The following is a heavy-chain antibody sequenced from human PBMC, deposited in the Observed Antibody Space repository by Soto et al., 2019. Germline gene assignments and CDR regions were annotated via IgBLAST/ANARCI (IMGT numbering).Heavy chain of an antibody. J-gene: IGHJ4*02. CDR3: ARGYCSSTSCYGGDEYYFDY. D-gene: IGHD2-2*01. V-gene: IGHV4-30-4*01. Sequence: SETLSLTCTVSGGSISSGDYYWSWIRQPPGKGLEWIGYIYYSGSTYYNPSLKSRVTISVDTSKNQFSLKLSSVTAADTAVYYCARGYCSSTSCYGGDEYYFDYWGQGTLVTVSS. CDR2: IYYSGST. CDR1: GGSISSGDYY.